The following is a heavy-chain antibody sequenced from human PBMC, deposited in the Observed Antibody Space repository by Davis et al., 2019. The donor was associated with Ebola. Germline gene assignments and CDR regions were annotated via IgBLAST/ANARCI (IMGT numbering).Heavy chain of an antibody. CDR2: LSYDGTDK. D-gene: IGHD4-17*01. V-gene: IGHV3-30*04. J-gene: IGHJ4*02. CDR1: GFIFSSFS. Sequence: PGGSLRLSCAASGFIFSSFSMHWVRQAPGKGLEWVAVLSYDGTDKFYADSVKGRFTISRDNSKNTLYLQMNSLRAEDTAVYYCARDEFDDYGDYDSYYFDYWGQGTLVTVSS. CDR3: ARDEFDDYGDYDSYYFDY.